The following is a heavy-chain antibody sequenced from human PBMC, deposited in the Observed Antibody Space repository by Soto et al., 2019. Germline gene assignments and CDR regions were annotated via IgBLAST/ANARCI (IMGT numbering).Heavy chain of an antibody. CDR1: GISISSIAYY. Sequence: QLQLQELGPGLVMPPQTLSLTCTVSGISISSIAYYWTWIRQSPGKGLEWIGCIDYSGTTYYNPSLKSRVSISEDTSKNQFSLKLTSVAAADTAMYYCASFGVASMNWFDPWGQGTLVTVSS. CDR2: IDYSGTT. V-gene: IGHV4-30-4*01. D-gene: IGHD3-3*01. CDR3: ASFGVASMNWFDP. J-gene: IGHJ5*02.